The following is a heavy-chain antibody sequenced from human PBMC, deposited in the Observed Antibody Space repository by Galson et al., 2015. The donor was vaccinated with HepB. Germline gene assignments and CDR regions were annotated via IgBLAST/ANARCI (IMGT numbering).Heavy chain of an antibody. CDR1: GFTFSSYA. CDR2: ISYDGSNK. V-gene: IGHV3-30-3*01. J-gene: IGHJ4*02. CDR3: ARVCLSYYYGSAPFNS. Sequence: SLRLSCAASGFTFSSYAKHWVRQAPGKGLEWVAVISYDGSNKYYADSVKGRFTISRDNSKNTLYLQMNSLRAEDTAVYYCARVCLSYYYGSAPFNSWGQGTLVTVSS. D-gene: IGHD3-10*01.